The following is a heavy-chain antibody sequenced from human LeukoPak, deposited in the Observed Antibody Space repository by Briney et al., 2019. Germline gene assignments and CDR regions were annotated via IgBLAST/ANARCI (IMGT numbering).Heavy chain of an antibody. Sequence: GASVKVSCKASGYTFTSYDINWVRQATGQGLEWMGWMNPNSGNTGYAQKFQGRVTMTRNTSISTAYMELSSLRSEDTAVYYCARFRSSSYYYYGMDAWGQGTTVTVSS. CDR2: MNPNSGNT. V-gene: IGHV1-8*01. D-gene: IGHD6-13*01. J-gene: IGHJ6*02. CDR3: ARFRSSSYYYYGMDA. CDR1: GYTFTSYD.